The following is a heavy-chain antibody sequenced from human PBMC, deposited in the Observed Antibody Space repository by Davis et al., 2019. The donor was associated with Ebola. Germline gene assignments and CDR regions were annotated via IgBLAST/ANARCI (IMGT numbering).Heavy chain of an antibody. V-gene: IGHV1-8*01. CDR3: ARGGGIAAANLDY. CDR1: GYTFTNYD. J-gene: IGHJ4*02. Sequence: ASVKVSCKASGYTFTNYDVHWVRQGTGQGLEWIGWMNPNSANTGYGQKFQGRVTMTRDTSTSTVYMELSSLRSEDTAVYYCARGGGIAAANLDYWGQGTLVTVSS. CDR2: MNPNSANT. D-gene: IGHD6-13*01.